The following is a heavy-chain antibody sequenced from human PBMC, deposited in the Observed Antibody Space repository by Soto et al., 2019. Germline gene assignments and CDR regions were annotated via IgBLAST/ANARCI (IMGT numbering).Heavy chain of an antibody. Sequence: GESLKISCKGSGFTFTSYWIAWVRQMPGKGLEWMGIIYPGDSDTSYSPSFQGQVTISADKSINTAYLHWSSLKASDTAIYYCAKREGYCRTTTCSNFDYWGQGTLVTVSS. CDR2: IYPGDSDT. CDR1: GFTFTSYW. V-gene: IGHV5-51*01. D-gene: IGHD2-2*01. CDR3: AKREGYCRTTTCSNFDY. J-gene: IGHJ4*02.